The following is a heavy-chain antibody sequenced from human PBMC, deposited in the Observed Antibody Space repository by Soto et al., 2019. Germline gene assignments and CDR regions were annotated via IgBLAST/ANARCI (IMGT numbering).Heavy chain of an antibody. V-gene: IGHV4-4*02. J-gene: IGHJ6*02. D-gene: IGHD3-3*01. CDR2: IYHSGST. Sequence: LETLSLTCAVSGGSISSSNWWSWDRQPPGKGLEWIGEIYHSGSTNYNPSLKSRVTISVDKSKNQFSLKLSSVTAADTAVYYCARADDFSDGMDVWGQGTTVTVSS. CDR3: ARADDFSDGMDV. CDR1: GGSISSSNW.